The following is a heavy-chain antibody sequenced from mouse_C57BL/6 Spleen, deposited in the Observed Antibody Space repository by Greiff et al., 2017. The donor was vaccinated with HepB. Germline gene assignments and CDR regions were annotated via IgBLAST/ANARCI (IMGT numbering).Heavy chain of an antibody. D-gene: IGHD4-1*01. CDR3: ARGLTGYY. CDR2: INPNNGGT. Sequence: EVKLQQSGPELVKPGASVKISCKASGYTFTDYYMNWVKQSHGKSLEWIGDINPNNGGTSYNQKFKGKATLTVDKSSSTAYMELRSLTSEDSAVYYCARGLTGYYWGQGTTLTVSS. V-gene: IGHV1-26*01. J-gene: IGHJ2*01. CDR1: GYTFTDYY.